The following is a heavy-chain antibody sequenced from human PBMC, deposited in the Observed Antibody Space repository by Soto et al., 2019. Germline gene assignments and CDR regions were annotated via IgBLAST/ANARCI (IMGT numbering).Heavy chain of an antibody. CDR1: GFSLSTSGVG. CDR3: AHKXPEDWPLDY. J-gene: IGHJ4*02. V-gene: IGHV2-5*02. CDR2: IYWDDDK. D-gene: IGHD3-9*01. Sequence: SGPTLVNPTQTLTLTCTFSGFSLSTSGVGVGWIRQSPGKALEWLAVIYWDDDKRYSPSLKSRLSITKDTSKNQVVLTMTNMGPVDTATYYCAHKXPEDWPLDYWGQGTLVTVS.